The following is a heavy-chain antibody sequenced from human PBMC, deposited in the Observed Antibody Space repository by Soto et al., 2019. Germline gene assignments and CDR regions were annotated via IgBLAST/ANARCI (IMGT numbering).Heavy chain of an antibody. CDR2: IYYSGST. CDR1: GGSISPYL. J-gene: IGHJ6*03. V-gene: IGHV4-59*01. D-gene: IGHD2-2*01. CDR3: ARGPYCSSTSCSNYYYYYMDV. Sequence: SETLSLTCTVSGGSISPYLWSWIRQPPGKGLEWIGYIYYSGSTNYNPSLKSRVTISVDTSKNQFSLKLSSVTAADTAVYYCARGPYCSSTSCSNYYYYYMDVWGKGTTVTVSS.